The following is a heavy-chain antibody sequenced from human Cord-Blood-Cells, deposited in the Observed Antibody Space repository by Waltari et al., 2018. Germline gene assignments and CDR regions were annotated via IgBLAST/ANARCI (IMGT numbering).Heavy chain of an antibody. V-gene: IGHV3-30-3*01. Sequence: QVQLVESGGGVVQPGRSLRLSCAGSGFTFSSYAMPWVRQAPGKGLEWVAVISYDGSNKYYADSVKGRFTISRDNSKNTLYLQMNSLRAEDTAVYYCASLAVAGTRDDYWGQGTLVTVSS. J-gene: IGHJ4*02. CDR3: ASLAVAGTRDDY. CDR1: GFTFSSYA. CDR2: ISYDGSNK. D-gene: IGHD6-19*01.